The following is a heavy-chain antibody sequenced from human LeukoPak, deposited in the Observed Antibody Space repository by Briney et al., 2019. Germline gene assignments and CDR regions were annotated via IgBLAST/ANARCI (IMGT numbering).Heavy chain of an antibody. J-gene: IGHJ4*02. Sequence: GGSLRLSCEASGFTFSDYTMSWVRQAPGKGLEWVSSLTSSRGSMYYADSVKGRFTISRDNAKNSLHLQMNSLRAEDTAVYYCARPLYGSGGSSFDYWGQGTLVTVSS. CDR1: GFTFSDYT. CDR3: ARPLYGSGGSSFDY. D-gene: IGHD3-10*01. V-gene: IGHV3-21*01. CDR2: LTSSRGSM.